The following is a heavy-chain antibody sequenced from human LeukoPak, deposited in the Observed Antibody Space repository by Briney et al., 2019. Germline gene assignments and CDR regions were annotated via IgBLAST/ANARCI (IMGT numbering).Heavy chain of an antibody. CDR2: INSDGSST. D-gene: IGHD3-22*01. CDR1: GFTFSSYW. V-gene: IGHV3-74*01. J-gene: IGHJ4*02. Sequence: QAGGSLRLSCAASGFTFSSYWMHWVRQAPGKGLVWVSRINSDGSSTSYADSVKGRFTISRDNAKNTLYLQMNSLRAEDTAVYYCARDPTDPRDYYDSSGYSKGYWGQGTLVTVSS. CDR3: ARDPTDPRDYYDSSGYSKGY.